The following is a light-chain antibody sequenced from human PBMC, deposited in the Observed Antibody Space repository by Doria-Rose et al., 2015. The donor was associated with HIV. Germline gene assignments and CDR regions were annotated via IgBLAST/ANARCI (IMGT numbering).Light chain of an antibody. CDR3: QQYYDAPS. V-gene: IGKV4-1*01. J-gene: IGKJ3*01. CDR1: QSLLYTSKNY. Sequence: DIRVTQSPESLGMSLGERATLNCKSNQSLLYTSKNYLAWYQQKPGQPPKLLMYWASTWQSGVPARFSGSGSGTDCTPAISSLEAEDVAVYYCQQYYDAPSFGPGATVDVK. CDR2: WAS.